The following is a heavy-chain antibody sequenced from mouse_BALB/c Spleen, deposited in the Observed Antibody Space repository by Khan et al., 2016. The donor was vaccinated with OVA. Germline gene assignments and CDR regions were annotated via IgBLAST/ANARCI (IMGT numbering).Heavy chain of an antibody. CDR3: AREGAYYRSDGWFAY. Sequence: QVQLKQSGAELARPGPSVKMSCKASGYTFTSYTMHWVKQRPGQGLEWIGYINPSNSYTNFNQNFKDKATLTADKSSSTAYMQLSSLTSEDSAVYYCAREGAYYRSDGWFAYWGQGTLVTVSA. CDR1: GYTFTSYT. J-gene: IGHJ3*01. CDR2: INPSNSYT. V-gene: IGHV1-4*01. D-gene: IGHD2-14*01.